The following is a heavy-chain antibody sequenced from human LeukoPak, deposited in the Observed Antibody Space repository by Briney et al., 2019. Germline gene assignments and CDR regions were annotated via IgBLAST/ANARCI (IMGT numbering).Heavy chain of an antibody. V-gene: IGHV3-23*01. Sequence: GSLRLSCAASGFTFSSYAMSWVRQAPGKGLEWVSAISGSCGSTYYADSVKGRFTISRDNSKNTLYLQMNSLRAEDTAVYYCAKDLAVAPYYFDYWGQGTLVTVSS. CDR3: AKDLAVAPYYFDY. CDR2: ISGSCGST. CDR1: GFTFSSYA. D-gene: IGHD6-19*01. J-gene: IGHJ4*02.